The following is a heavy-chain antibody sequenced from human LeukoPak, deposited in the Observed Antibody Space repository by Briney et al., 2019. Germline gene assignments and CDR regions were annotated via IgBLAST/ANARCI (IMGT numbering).Heavy chain of an antibody. D-gene: IGHD4-23*01. V-gene: IGHV5-51*01. Sequence: GKSLKISCKGSGYSFTTSWIGWVRQMPGKGLEWMGIIYPSDSDSRYSPSFQGQVSISVDKSISTAYLQWSSLKASDTAMYYCARLYGGNSFDYWGQGTLVTVSS. CDR1: GYSFTTSW. CDR2: IYPSDSDS. CDR3: ARLYGGNSFDY. J-gene: IGHJ4*02.